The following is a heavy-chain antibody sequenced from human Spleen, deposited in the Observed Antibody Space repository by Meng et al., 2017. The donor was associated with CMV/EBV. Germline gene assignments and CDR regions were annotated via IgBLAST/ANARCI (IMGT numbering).Heavy chain of an antibody. CDR3: ARAPVWSGFLTSDH. J-gene: IGHJ4*02. D-gene: IGHD3-3*01. Sequence: GEFLKISCAASGFVFSAYAMSWVRQAPGKGLEWVSSISGSSDYIYYADSMKGRFAISRDNAKKSLYLQMNSLRAEDTAVYYCARAPVWSGFLTSDHWGQGTLVTVSS. CDR1: GFVFSAYA. V-gene: IGHV3-21*01. CDR2: ISGSSDYI.